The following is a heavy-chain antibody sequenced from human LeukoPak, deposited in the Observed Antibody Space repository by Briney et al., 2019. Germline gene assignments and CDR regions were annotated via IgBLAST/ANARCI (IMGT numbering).Heavy chain of an antibody. CDR2: MYFTGTT. CDR1: GGSMNSYY. CDR3: ASSGPPPNWLDP. D-gene: IGHD2-15*01. V-gene: IGHV4-59*01. Sequence: SETLSLTCTVSGGSMNSYYWSWIRQPPGKGREWIGYMYFTGTTNYNPSLKSRVTISVDMSKNQFSLKLKSVTAADTAVYYCASSGPPPNWLDPWGQGTLVTVSS. J-gene: IGHJ5*02.